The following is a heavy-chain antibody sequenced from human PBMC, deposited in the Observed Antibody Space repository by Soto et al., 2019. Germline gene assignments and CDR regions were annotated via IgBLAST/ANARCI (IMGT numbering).Heavy chain of an antibody. CDR1: GYTFTSYA. D-gene: IGHD2-21*02. J-gene: IGHJ4*02. CDR2: LNAGKGNT. V-gene: IGHV1-3*05. Sequence: QVQLVQSGAEEKKPGASVKVSCKASGYTFTSYAMHWVRQAPGQRLEWMGWLNAGKGNTKYSQKFQGRVTITRDTSASTAYMELSSLRSEDTAVYYCARSIVVVTALDYWGQGTLVTVSS. CDR3: ARSIVVVTALDY.